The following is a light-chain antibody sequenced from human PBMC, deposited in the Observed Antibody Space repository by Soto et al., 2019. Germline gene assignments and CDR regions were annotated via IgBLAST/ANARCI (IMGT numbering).Light chain of an antibody. J-gene: IGLJ3*02. V-gene: IGLV1-44*01. Sequence: QSVLTQPPSASGTPGQGVTISCSGSSSNIGSNTVNWYQQLPGTAPKLLIYSNNQRPSGVPDRLSGSKSGTSASLAISGLQSEDEADYYCAAWDDSLNGSWVFGGGTKLTVL. CDR1: SSNIGSNT. CDR2: SNN. CDR3: AAWDDSLNGSWV.